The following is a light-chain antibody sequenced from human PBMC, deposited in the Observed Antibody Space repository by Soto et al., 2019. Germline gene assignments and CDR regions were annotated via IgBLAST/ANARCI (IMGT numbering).Light chain of an antibody. CDR3: QHYVNWPLT. Sequence: ILMTQSPATMSLSPGESATLXCRAGQSVNSNFGGYQQKRGHAPRLFIYDASTRAQGIPARFSCSRSAAEFTRTISSLQSEDFAVYYGQHYVNWPLTFGGGTKVDIK. CDR2: DAS. J-gene: IGKJ4*01. V-gene: IGKV3-15*01. CDR1: QSVNSN.